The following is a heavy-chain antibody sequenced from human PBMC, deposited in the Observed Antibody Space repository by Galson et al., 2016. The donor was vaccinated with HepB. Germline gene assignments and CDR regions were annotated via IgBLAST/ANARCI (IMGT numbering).Heavy chain of an antibody. CDR2: IYPGDSDI. CDR1: GYRSTSYW. V-gene: IGHV5-51*03. CDR3: ARSGQNHYNAMGV. Sequence: QSGAEVKKPGESLKISCKVSGYRSTSYWIAWVRQMPGKGLEWMGIIYPGDSDIKYSPSFQGQVTISADKSISTAYLQWSSLKALDTAMYYCARSGQNHYNAMGVWGQGTTGTVSS. D-gene: IGHD3-10*01. J-gene: IGHJ6*02.